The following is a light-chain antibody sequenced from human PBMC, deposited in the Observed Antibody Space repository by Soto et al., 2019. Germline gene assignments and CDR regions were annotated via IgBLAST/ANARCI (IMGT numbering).Light chain of an antibody. CDR1: SSNIGSNA. CDR3: AAWDDSLNALV. V-gene: IGLV1-44*01. Sequence: QSVLTQPPSASGTPGQRVTISCSGASSNIGSNAVNWYQQLPGTAPQLLIYTNNERPSGVPDRFSGSKSGTSASLAITGLQSEDEADYDCAAWDDSLNALVFGGGTKVTVL. CDR2: TNN. J-gene: IGLJ3*02.